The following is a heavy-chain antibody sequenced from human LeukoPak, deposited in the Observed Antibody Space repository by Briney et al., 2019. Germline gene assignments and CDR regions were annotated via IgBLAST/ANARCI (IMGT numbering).Heavy chain of an antibody. J-gene: IGHJ3*02. D-gene: IGHD3-22*01. Sequence: GGSLRLSCAASGFTFSDYYMSWIRQAPGKGLEWVSYISSSGSTIYYADSVKGRFTISRDNAKNSLYLQMNSLRAEDTAVYYCARPTDYYDSSGYLAPDAFDIWGQGTMVTVSS. V-gene: IGHV3-11*01. CDR1: GFTFSDYY. CDR3: ARPTDYYDSSGYLAPDAFDI. CDR2: ISSSGSTI.